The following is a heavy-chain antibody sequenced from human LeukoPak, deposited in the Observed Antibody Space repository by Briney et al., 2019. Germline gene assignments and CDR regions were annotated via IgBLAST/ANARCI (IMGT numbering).Heavy chain of an antibody. V-gene: IGHV3-21*01. CDR1: GFPFSSYG. J-gene: IGHJ4*02. CDR2: IDTTTNYI. D-gene: IGHD1-1*01. Sequence: GGSLRLSCAASGFPFSSYGINWVRQAPGKGLEWVSFIDTTTNYIYYADSVKGRFTISRDNAKSSVYLQMNSLRAEDTAVYYCARDSFGWHDRWDYWGQGTLVTVSS. CDR3: ARDSFGWHDRWDY.